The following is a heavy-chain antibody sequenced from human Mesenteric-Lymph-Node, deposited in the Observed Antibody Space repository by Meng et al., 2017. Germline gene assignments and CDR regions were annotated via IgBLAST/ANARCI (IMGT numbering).Heavy chain of an antibody. J-gene: IGHJ6*02. V-gene: IGHV4-61*02. Sequence: SETLSLTCTVSGGSISSGSYYWSWIRQPAGKGLEWIGRIYTSGSTNYNPSLKSRVTISVDTSKNQFSLKLSPVTAADTAVYYCARDPTVTTVTHYYYYYGMDVWGQGTTVTVSS. CDR3: ARDPTVTTVTHYYYYYGMDV. CDR1: GGSISSGSYY. CDR2: IYTSGST. D-gene: IGHD4-17*01.